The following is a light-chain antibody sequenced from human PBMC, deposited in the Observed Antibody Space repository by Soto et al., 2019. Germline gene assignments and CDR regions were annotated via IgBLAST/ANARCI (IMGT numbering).Light chain of an antibody. J-gene: IGKJ5*01. CDR1: QSVSSNY. CDR2: GAS. CDR3: QQRSNWPPIT. V-gene: IGKV3D-20*02. Sequence: EIVLTQSPGTLSLSPGERATLSCRASQSVSSNYLVWYQQKPGQAPRLLIYGASSRATGIPDRFSGSGSGTDFTLTISRLEAEDFAVYYCQQRSNWPPITFGQGTRLEIK.